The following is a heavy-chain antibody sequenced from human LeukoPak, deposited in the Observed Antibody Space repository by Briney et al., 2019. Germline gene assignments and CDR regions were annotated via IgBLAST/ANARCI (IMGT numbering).Heavy chain of an antibody. V-gene: IGHV4-34*01. Sequence: SETLSLTCAVYGGSFSGYYWSWIRQPPGKGLEWIGEINHSGSTNYNPSLKSRVTISVDTSKNQFSLKLSSVTAADTAVYYCAGAYDSSGYYYLILRLPRWGGLDYWGQGTLVTVSS. CDR1: GGSFSGYY. CDR3: AGAYDSSGYYYLILRLPRWGGLDY. J-gene: IGHJ4*02. CDR2: INHSGST. D-gene: IGHD3-22*01.